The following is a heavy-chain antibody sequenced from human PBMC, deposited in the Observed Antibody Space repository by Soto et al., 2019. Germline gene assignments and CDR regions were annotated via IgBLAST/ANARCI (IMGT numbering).Heavy chain of an antibody. CDR3: ARAMTTDGETKNPENDAFDI. CDR2: INPSGGST. V-gene: IGHV1-46*01. CDR1: GYTFTSYY. D-gene: IGHD4-17*01. J-gene: IGHJ3*02. Sequence: QVQLVQSGAEVKKPGASVKVSCKASGYTFTSYYMHWVRQAPGQGLEWMGIINPSGGSTSYAQKFQGRGTMTRDTSTSTVYMELSSLRSEDTAVYYCARAMTTDGETKNPENDAFDIWGQGTMVTVSS.